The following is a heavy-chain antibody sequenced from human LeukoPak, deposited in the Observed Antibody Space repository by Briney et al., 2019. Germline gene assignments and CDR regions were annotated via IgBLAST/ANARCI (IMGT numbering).Heavy chain of an antibody. J-gene: IGHJ4*02. D-gene: IGHD3-22*01. CDR2: ISYDGSNK. CDR1: GFTFNTYA. V-gene: IGHV3-30*18. Sequence: GGSLRLSCAASGFTFNTYAMNWVRQAPGKGLEWVAVISYDGSNKYYADSVKGRFTISRDNSKNTLYLQMNSLRAEDTAVYYCAKDGISMIVVVTNPELLDYWGQGTLVTVSS. CDR3: AKDGISMIVVVTNPELLDY.